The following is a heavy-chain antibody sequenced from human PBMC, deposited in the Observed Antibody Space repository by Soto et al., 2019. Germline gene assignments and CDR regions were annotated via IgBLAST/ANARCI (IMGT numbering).Heavy chain of an antibody. CDR3: ARVRVGSIWFGELLPCDY. CDR2: ISAYNGNT. V-gene: IGHV1-18*01. D-gene: IGHD3-10*01. CDR1: GYTFTSYG. J-gene: IGHJ4*02. Sequence: ASVKVSCKASGYTFTSYGISWVRQAPGQGLEWMGWISAYNGNTNYAQKLQGRVTMTTDTSTSTAYMELRSLRSDDTAVYYCARVRVGSIWFGELLPCDYWGQGTLVTVSS.